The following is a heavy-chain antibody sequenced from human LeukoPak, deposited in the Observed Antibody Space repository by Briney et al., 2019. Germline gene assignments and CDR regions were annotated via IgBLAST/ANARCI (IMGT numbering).Heavy chain of an antibody. CDR1: GYTLTSYG. V-gene: IGHV1-18*01. D-gene: IGHD6-19*01. J-gene: IGHJ6*02. CDR3: ARGPEADYYYYGMDV. CDR2: ISAYNGNT. Sequence: GASVKVSCKASGYTLTSYGISWVRQAPGQGLEWMGWISAYNGNTNYAQKLQGRVTMTTDTSTSTAYMELRSLRSDDTAVYYCARGPEADYYYYGMDVWGQGTTVTVSS.